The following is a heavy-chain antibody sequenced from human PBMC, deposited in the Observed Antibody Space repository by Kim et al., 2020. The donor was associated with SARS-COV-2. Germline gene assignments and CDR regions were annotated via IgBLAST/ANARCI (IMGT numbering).Heavy chain of an antibody. CDR3: ARDGIAAAVDYYYYGMDV. CDR1: GFTFSSYG. CDR2: IWYDGSNK. Sequence: GGSLRLSCAASGFTFSSYGMHWVRQAPGKGLEWVAVIWYDGSNKYYADSVKGRFTISRDNSKNTLYLQMNSLRAEDTAVYYCARDGIAAAVDYYYYGMDVWGQGTTVTVSS. J-gene: IGHJ6*02. V-gene: IGHV3-33*01. D-gene: IGHD6-13*01.